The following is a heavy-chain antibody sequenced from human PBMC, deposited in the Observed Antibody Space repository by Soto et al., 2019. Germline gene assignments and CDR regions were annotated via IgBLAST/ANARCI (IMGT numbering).Heavy chain of an antibody. CDR2: VYNSGST. Sequence: SETLSLTCTVSGGSISSNYWTWIRQPPGKGLAWIGYVYNSGSTNYNPSLKSRVTISEDTSKSQFSLKVNSMTAADTAVYYCARYRREAVAGFTLDNWGQGILVTVSS. CDR1: GGSISSNY. V-gene: IGHV4-59*01. CDR3: ARYRREAVAGFTLDN. J-gene: IGHJ4*02. D-gene: IGHD6-13*01.